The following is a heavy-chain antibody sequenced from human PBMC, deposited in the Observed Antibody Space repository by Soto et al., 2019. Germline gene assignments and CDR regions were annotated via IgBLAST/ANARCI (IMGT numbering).Heavy chain of an antibody. V-gene: IGHV3-21*01. CDR3: AREAGYHGTIGQQLPDC. CDR2: ISSSSNYM. CDR1: GFTFSSYS. J-gene: IGHJ4*02. Sequence: PGGSLRLSCAASGFTFSSYSMNWVRQTPGKGLEWVSYISSSSNYMYYADSVKGRFTISRDNSKNSLFLQLNSLRAEDTAVYHCAREAGYHGTIGQQLPDCWGQGSMVTVSS. D-gene: IGHD2-2*01.